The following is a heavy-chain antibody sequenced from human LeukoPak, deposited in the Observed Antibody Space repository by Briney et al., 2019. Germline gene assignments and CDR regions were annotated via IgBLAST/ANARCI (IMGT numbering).Heavy chain of an antibody. Sequence: GGSLRLSCAASGFTFSSYAMHWVRQAPGKGLEWVAVISYDGSNKYYADSVKGRFTISRDNSKNTLYLQMNSLRAEDTVVYYCARDEVRGVPFYMDVWGKGTTVTVSS. CDR1: GFTFSSYA. D-gene: IGHD3-10*01. CDR2: ISYDGSNK. CDR3: ARDEVRGVPFYMDV. J-gene: IGHJ6*03. V-gene: IGHV3-30*01.